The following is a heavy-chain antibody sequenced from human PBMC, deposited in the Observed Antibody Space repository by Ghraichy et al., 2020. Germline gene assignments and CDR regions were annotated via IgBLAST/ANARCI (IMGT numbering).Heavy chain of an antibody. CDR2: ISGDSSYI. D-gene: IGHD4-23*01. Sequence: GGSLRLSCAATGFTFVNYALSWVRQAPGKGLEWVSAISGDSSYIYYADSVKGRFTISRDNSKNTLYLQMSSLSAEDTALYYCAKLPDSDGNSLDYWGQGTLVTVSS. J-gene: IGHJ4*02. CDR1: GFTFVNYA. CDR3: AKLPDSDGNSLDY. V-gene: IGHV3-23*01.